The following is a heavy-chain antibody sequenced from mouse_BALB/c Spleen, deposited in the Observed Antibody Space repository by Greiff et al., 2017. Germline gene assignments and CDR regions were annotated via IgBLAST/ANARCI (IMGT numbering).Heavy chain of an antibody. J-gene: IGHJ3*01. V-gene: IGHV14-4*02. CDR2: IDPENGDT. Sequence: VQLKQSGAELVRSGASVKLSCTASGFNIKDYYMHWVKQRPEQGLEWIGWIDPENGDTEYAPKFQGKATMTADTSSNTAYLQLSSLTSEDTAVYYCNAPEGYSYWGQGTLVTVSA. CDR1: GFNIKDYY. CDR3: NAPEGYSY. D-gene: IGHD2-3*01.